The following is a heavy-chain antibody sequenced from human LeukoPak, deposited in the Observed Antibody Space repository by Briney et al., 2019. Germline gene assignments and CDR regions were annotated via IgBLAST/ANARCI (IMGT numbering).Heavy chain of an antibody. CDR2: ISYDGSDK. Sequence: GGSLRLSCAASGFTFSGYGMHWVRQAPGKGLEWVAIISYDGSDKYYADSVKGRFTISRDNSKNTLYLQMNSLRTEDTALYYCAKDLGRFFDYRGQGALVTVSS. V-gene: IGHV3-30-3*01. CDR1: GFTFSGYG. CDR3: AKDLGRFFDY. J-gene: IGHJ4*02.